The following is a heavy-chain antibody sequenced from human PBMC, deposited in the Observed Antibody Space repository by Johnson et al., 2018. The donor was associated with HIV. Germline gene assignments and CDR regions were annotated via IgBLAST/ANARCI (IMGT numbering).Heavy chain of an antibody. V-gene: IGHV3-30*04. D-gene: IGHD6-19*01. CDR3: ARRMKAVAHHDAFDI. CDR2: INGDGSGI. Sequence: QVQLVESGGGVVQPGRSLRLSCAASGFTFSSYAMHWVRQAPGKGLEWVSRINGDGSGITYADSVKCRFTISRDNSMNTLYLQMNGLRIESTAIYYCARRMKAVAHHDAFDIWGQGTMVTVSS. CDR1: GFTFSSYA. J-gene: IGHJ3*02.